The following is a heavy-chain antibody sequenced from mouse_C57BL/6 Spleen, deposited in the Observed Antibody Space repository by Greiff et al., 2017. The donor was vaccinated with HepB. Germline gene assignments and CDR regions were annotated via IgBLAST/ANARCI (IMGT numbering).Heavy chain of an antibody. CDR3: ARGSSYVGWYFDV. CDR2: FHPYNDDT. J-gene: IGHJ1*03. CDR1: GYTFTTYP. Sequence: VKLVESGAELVKPGASVKMSCKASGYTFTTYPIEWMKQNHGKSLEWIGNFHPYNDDTKYNEKFKGKATLTVEKSSSTVYLELSRLTSDDSAVYYCARGSSYVGWYFDVWGTGTTVTVSS. D-gene: IGHD1-1*01. V-gene: IGHV1-47*01.